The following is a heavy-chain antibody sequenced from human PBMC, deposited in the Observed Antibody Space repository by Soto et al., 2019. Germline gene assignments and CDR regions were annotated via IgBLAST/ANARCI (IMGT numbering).Heavy chain of an antibody. Sequence: PSETLSLTCDVSVVSISSGNWWSWVRQPPGKELEWIGEVYRDGSANYHPSLERRVTISVDTSKNQFSLRLSSVTAADTAIYYCARLIYDSRLNYLYFDSWGQGMLVTVS. D-gene: IGHD3-22*01. CDR3: ARLIYDSRLNYLYFDS. CDR2: VYRDGSA. CDR1: VVSISSGNW. J-gene: IGHJ4*02. V-gene: IGHV4-4*02.